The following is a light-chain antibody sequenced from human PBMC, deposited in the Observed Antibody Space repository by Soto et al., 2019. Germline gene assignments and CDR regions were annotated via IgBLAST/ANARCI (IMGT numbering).Light chain of an antibody. J-gene: IGKJ1*01. CDR2: KAS. CDR1: QSISSW. CDR3: QQYNSYPWK. V-gene: IGKV1-5*03. Sequence: DIQMTQSPSTLSASVGDRVIITCRASQSISSWLAWYQQKPGKAPKLLIYKASSLESGVPSRFSGSGSGTEFTLTISSLQPDDFATYYCQQYNSYPWKFGQGTKVEIK.